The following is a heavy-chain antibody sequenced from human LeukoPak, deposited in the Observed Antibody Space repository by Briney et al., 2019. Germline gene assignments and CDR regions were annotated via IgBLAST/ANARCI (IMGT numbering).Heavy chain of an antibody. CDR2: IHHSGST. CDR1: GGSISSSNW. J-gene: IGHJ6*02. Sequence: SETLSLTCAVSGGSISSSNWWSWVRQPPGKGLEWVGEIHHSGSTNCKPSLKSQVTMSVDKSANQFTLKVNSVTATDTAVYYCARASYYDDKGYGHLDVWGQGTTVTVSS. CDR3: ARASYYDDKGYGHLDV. D-gene: IGHD3-22*01. V-gene: IGHV4-4*02.